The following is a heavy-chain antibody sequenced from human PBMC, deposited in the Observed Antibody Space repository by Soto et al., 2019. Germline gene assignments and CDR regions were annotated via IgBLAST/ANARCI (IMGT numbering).Heavy chain of an antibody. CDR3: PRRHYCRGDTTIHLDYYYGMDV. Sequence: EVQVVQSGAEVKEPGESLKISCKGSGYIFTDHCIVWVRQMAGKGLEWVGIICPGYSNIIYSPSVQGQVTISADMSINPAHLQWSSLKASDTAISYCPRRHYCRGDTTIHLDYYYGMDVSGQGTTVTVSS. V-gene: IGHV5-51*01. D-gene: IGHD2-21*02. J-gene: IGHJ6*02. CDR1: GYIFTDHC. CDR2: ICPGYSNI.